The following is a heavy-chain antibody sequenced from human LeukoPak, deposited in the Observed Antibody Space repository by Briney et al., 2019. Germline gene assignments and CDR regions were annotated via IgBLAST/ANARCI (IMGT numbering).Heavy chain of an antibody. CDR2: NYYSGST. Sequence: PSETLSLTCTVSGGSISSCRYHWRWIRPPPGKGLEWIGSNYYSGSTYYNPSLKSRVTISVDTSKNQFSLKLSSVTAADTAVYYCARHQGYYGSGSYYYFDYWGQGTLVTVSS. CDR3: ARHQGYYGSGSYYYFDY. D-gene: IGHD3-10*01. V-gene: IGHV4-39*01. J-gene: IGHJ4*02. CDR1: GGSISSCRYH.